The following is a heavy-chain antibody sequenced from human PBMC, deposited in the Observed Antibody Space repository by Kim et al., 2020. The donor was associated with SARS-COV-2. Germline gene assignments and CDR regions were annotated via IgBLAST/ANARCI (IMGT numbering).Heavy chain of an antibody. J-gene: IGHJ4*02. D-gene: IGHD2-2*01. Sequence: SETLSLTCAVYGGSFSGYYWSWIRQPPGKGLEWIGEINHSGSTNYNPSLKSRVTISVDTSKNQFSLKLSSVTAADTAVYYCARYCSSTSCYFFDYWGQGTLVTVSS. CDR3: ARYCSSTSCYFFDY. CDR1: GGSFSGYY. V-gene: IGHV4-34*01. CDR2: INHSGST.